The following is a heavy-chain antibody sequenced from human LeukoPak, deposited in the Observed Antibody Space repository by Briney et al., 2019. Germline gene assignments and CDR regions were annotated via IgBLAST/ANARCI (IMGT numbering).Heavy chain of an antibody. CDR2: INHNGNVN. Sequence: GGSLRLSCAASGFTFSSYWMNWASQAPGKGLEWVASINHNGNVNYYVDSVKGRFTISRDNAKNSLYLQMSNLRAEDTAVYFCARGGGLDVWGQGATVTVSS. V-gene: IGHV3-7*03. CDR1: GFTFSSYW. D-gene: IGHD3-16*01. CDR3: ARGGGLDV. J-gene: IGHJ6*02.